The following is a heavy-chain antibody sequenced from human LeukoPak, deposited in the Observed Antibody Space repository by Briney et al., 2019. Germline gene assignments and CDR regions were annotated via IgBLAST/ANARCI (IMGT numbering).Heavy chain of an antibody. J-gene: IGHJ4*02. Sequence: GGSLRLSCAASGFTFSSYGMHWVRQAPGKGLDSVAVISYDGSNKYYADSVKGRFTISRDNSKNTLYLQMNSLRAEDTAVYYCAKESWQQLFDFDYWGQGTLVTVSS. V-gene: IGHV3-30*18. CDR3: AKESWQQLFDFDY. D-gene: IGHD6-13*01. CDR1: GFTFSSYG. CDR2: ISYDGSNK.